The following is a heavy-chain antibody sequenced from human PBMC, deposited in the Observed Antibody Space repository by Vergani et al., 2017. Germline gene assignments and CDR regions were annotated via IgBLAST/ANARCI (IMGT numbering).Heavy chain of an antibody. CDR3: AKNPGISTTRHYYAMDV. CDR2: ISPGASTV. V-gene: IGHV3-11*04. D-gene: IGHD1-1*01. J-gene: IGHJ6*02. Sequence: LEESGGGSVKPGGSLRLSCAASGFKLSDPYMSWIRQAPGKGLEWVSHISPGASTVSYTDSVTGRFTVSRDNDNNSLTLDMTTLRVEDTAVYYCAKNPGISTTRHYYAMDVWGQGTTVTVSS. CDR1: GFKLSDPY.